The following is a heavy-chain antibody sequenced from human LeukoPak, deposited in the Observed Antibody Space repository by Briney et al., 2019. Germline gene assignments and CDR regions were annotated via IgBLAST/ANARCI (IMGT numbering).Heavy chain of an antibody. CDR3: ARTLTSTGYPYYYYGMDV. D-gene: IGHD3-9*01. CDR1: GGTFSSYA. Sequence: ASVKVSCKASGGTFSSYAISWVRQAPGQGLEWMGRIIPILGIANYAQKFQGRVTITADKSTSTAYMELSSLRSEDTAVYYCARTLTSTGYPYYYYGMDVWGQGTTVTVSS. CDR2: IIPILGIA. J-gene: IGHJ6*02. V-gene: IGHV1-69*04.